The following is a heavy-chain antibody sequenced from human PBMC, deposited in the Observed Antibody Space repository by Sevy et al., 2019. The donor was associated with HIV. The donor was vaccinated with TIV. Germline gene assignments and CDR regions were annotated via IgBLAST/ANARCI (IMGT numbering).Heavy chain of an antibody. V-gene: IGHV4-59*08. J-gene: IGHJ4*02. CDR3: AGENAWGRGYS. CDR1: GGSITSLY. D-gene: IGHD1-26*01. CDR2: IYYNGHI. Sequence: SETLSLTCTVSGGSITSLYWNWIRQPPGKGLEWIANIYYNGHINYDPSLKSRVTLSLDTSKNQFSLRLSSVTAADTAMYYCAGENAWGRGYSWGQGTLVAVSS.